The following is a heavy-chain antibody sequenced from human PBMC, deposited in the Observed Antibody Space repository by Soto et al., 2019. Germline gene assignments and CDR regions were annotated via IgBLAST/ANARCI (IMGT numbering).Heavy chain of an antibody. CDR2: IKSKTDGGTT. V-gene: IGHV3-15*07. CDR3: AKGRSYYYYCGVDV. Sequence: GGSLRLSCAASGFTFSNAWMNWVRQAPGKGLEWVGRIKSKTDGGTTDYAAPVKGRFTISRDDSKNTLYLRMNGLRAEDTALYYCAKGRSYYYYCGVDVWGQGTTVTVSS. CDR1: GFTFSNAW. J-gene: IGHJ6*02.